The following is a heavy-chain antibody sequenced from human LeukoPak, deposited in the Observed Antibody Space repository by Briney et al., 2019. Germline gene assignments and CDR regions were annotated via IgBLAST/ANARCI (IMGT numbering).Heavy chain of an antibody. J-gene: IGHJ4*02. Sequence: SETLSLTCTVSGGSISSYYRSCIRQPPGKGLEWIGYIYDGGSTSHNPFLKSRVTISVDTFTNQFSLKLSSVTAADTDVYYCARGDCSGGSCYYFDYWGQGTLVTVSS. V-gene: IGHV4-59*01. D-gene: IGHD2-15*01. CDR3: ARGDCSGGSCYYFDY. CDR1: GGSISSYY. CDR2: IYDGGST.